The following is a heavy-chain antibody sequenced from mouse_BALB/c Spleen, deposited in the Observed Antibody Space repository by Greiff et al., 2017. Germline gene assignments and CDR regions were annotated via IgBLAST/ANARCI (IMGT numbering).Heavy chain of an antibody. V-gene: IGHV1-54*01. J-gene: IGHJ4*01. CDR1: GYAFTNYL. CDR3: ARWALYYYGSSPYDMDY. CDR2: INPGSGGT. Sequence: VQLQQSGAELVRPGTSVKVSCKASGYAFTNYLIAWVKQRPGQGLEWIGVINPGSGGTNYNEKFKGKATLTADKSSSTAYMQLSSLTSDDSAVYFCARWALYYYGSSPYDMDYWGQGTSVTVSS. D-gene: IGHD1-1*01.